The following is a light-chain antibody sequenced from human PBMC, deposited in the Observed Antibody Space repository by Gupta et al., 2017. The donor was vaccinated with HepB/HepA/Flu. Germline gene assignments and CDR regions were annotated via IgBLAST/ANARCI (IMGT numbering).Light chain of an antibody. Sequence: EIVMTPSPATLSVSPGERATLSCRASQSVGSNLAWYQQKPGQAPRLLIYATSTRATGIPARFSGSGSGTEFTLSISSLQPEDFALYYCQQYHSWPPLTFGGGTKVEI. CDR3: QQYHSWPPLT. V-gene: IGKV3-15*01. J-gene: IGKJ4*01. CDR1: QSVGSN. CDR2: ATS.